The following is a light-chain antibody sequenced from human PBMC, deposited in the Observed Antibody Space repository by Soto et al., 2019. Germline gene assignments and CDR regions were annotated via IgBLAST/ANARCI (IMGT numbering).Light chain of an antibody. CDR2: AAS. CDR1: QGISSY. Sequence: AIRMTQSPSSLSASTGDRVTITCRASQGISSYLAWYQQKLGKAPKLLIYAASTLQSGVPSRFSGSGSGTDFTLTISCLQSEDFATYYCQQYYSYPRVFGQGTKLEIK. CDR3: QQYYSYPRV. J-gene: IGKJ2*01. V-gene: IGKV1-8*01.